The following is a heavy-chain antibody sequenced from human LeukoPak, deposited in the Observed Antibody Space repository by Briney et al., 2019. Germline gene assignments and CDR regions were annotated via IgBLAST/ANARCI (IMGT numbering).Heavy chain of an antibody. CDR1: GFTGSSNY. J-gene: IGHJ6*03. V-gene: IGHV3-30*18. Sequence: GGSLSLSCAASGFTGSSNYMSWVRQAPGKGREWVAGISYDGSSKDYADSVKGRFTISRDNSKNTLYLQMNSLTVEDTAVYYCAKAADQYYYSYFYYMDVWGKGTTVTVSS. CDR2: ISYDGSSK. CDR3: AKAADQYYYSYFYYMDV. D-gene: IGHD2/OR15-2a*01.